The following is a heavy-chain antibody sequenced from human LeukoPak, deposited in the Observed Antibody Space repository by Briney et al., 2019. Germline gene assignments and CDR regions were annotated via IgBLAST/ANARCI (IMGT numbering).Heavy chain of an antibody. Sequence: GSLRLSCAASGFTFSSYWMSWVRRAPGKGLEWVSGISGSGDSTFYADAVKGRFTISRDNSKNTLYLQMNSLRAEDTALYYCVRNSGGSAAHPFDYWGQGTLVTVSS. D-gene: IGHD6-13*01. CDR1: GFTFSSYW. J-gene: IGHJ4*02. CDR3: VRNSGGSAAHPFDY. CDR2: ISGSGDST. V-gene: IGHV3-23*01.